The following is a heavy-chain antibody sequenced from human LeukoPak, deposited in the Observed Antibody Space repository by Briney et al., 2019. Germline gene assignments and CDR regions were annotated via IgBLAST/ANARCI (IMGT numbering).Heavy chain of an antibody. CDR2: IYWDDDK. J-gene: IGHJ4*02. Sequence: SGPTLVKPIQTLTLTCTFSGFSLSTSGVGVGWIRQPPGKALEWLALIYWDDDKRYSPSLKSRLTITKDTSKNQVVLTMTNMDPVDTATYFCAHSGAYYYDSSGFDYWGQGTLVTVSS. V-gene: IGHV2-5*02. CDR1: GFSLSTSGVG. D-gene: IGHD3-22*01. CDR3: AHSGAYYYDSSGFDY.